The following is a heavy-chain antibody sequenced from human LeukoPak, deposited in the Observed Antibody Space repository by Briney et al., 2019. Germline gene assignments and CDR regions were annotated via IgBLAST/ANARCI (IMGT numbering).Heavy chain of an antibody. CDR3: ARNYYGSGAYGMDV. CDR1: GFTFSSYA. D-gene: IGHD3-10*01. CDR2: ISYDGSNK. V-gene: IGHV3-30*04. J-gene: IGHJ6*02. Sequence: GRSLRLSCAASGFTFSSYAMHWVRQAPGKGLEWVAVISYDGSNKYYADSVKGRFTISRDNSKNTLYLQMNSLRAEDTAVYYCARNYYGSGAYGMDVWGQGTTVTVSS.